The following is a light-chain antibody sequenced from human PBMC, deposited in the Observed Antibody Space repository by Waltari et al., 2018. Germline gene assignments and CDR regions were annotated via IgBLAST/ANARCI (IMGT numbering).Light chain of an antibody. CDR3: AAWDDSLNSVV. CDR2: SNA. J-gene: IGLJ2*01. Sequence: QSVLTQPPAASGTPGQTVTISCSGNSSNLGSNTCNWYQQLPGTAPKLVIYSNAERPSGVPDRFSGSKSGTSASLAIGGLQSEDEADYSCAAWDDSLNSVVFGGGTKLTVL. V-gene: IGLV1-44*01. CDR1: SSNLGSNT.